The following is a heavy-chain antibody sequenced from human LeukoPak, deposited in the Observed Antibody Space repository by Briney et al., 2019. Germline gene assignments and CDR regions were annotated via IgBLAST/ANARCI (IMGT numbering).Heavy chain of an antibody. CDR3: ARGEGYSSSWYVGDLFDY. V-gene: IGHV3-48*02. CDR2: ISSSSSTI. Sequence: GGSLRLSCAASGFTFSNYVMNWVRQAPGKGLEWVSYISSSSSTIYYADSVKGRFTISRDNAKNSLYLQMNSLRDEDTAVYYCARGEGYSSSWYVGDLFDYWGQGTLVTVSS. J-gene: IGHJ4*02. CDR1: GFTFSNYV. D-gene: IGHD6-13*01.